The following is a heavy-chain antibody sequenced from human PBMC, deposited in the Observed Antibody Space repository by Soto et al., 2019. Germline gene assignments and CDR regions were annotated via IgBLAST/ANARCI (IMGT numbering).Heavy chain of an antibody. CDR1: GFSLSTSGVG. J-gene: IGHJ4*02. CDR3: AHSRDSGWHPIFDY. D-gene: IGHD6-19*01. V-gene: IGHV2-5*02. Sequence: QITLKESGPTLVKPTQTLTLTCTFSGFSLSTSGVGVGWIRQPPGKALEWLALIYWDDDKRYSPSLKSRLTITKDTSKNHVVLTMTNMDPVDTATYYCAHSRDSGWHPIFDYWGQGTLVTVSS. CDR2: IYWDDDK.